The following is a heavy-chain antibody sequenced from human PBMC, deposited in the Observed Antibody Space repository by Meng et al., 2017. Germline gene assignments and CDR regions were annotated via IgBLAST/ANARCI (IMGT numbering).Heavy chain of an antibody. CDR1: GFTFSSYE. CDR2: ISSSGSTI. V-gene: IGHV3-48*03. D-gene: IGHD6-19*01. J-gene: IGHJ3*02. CDR3: ARTDSSGHGDAFDI. Sequence: GESLKISCAASGFTFSSYEMNWVRKAPGKGLEWVSYISSSGSTIYYADSVKGRFTISRDNAKNSLYLQMNSLRAEDTAVYYCARTDSSGHGDAFDIWGQGTMVTVSS.